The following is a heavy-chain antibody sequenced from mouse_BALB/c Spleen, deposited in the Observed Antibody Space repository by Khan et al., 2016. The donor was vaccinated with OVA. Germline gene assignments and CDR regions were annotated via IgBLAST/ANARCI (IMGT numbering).Heavy chain of an antibody. V-gene: IGHV5-6*01. Sequence: EVELVESGGDLVKPEGSLKLSCAASGFTFSTYGMSWVRQTPDKRLEWVATISSGGSYTYYPASVQGRFTIPRDNAKNPPYLQMSSLKSEDTAMFYCARLAYYYDGEGFAYWGQGTLVTVSA. J-gene: IGHJ3*01. CDR3: ARLAYYYDGEGFAY. D-gene: IGHD1-1*02. CDR1: GFTFSTYG. CDR2: ISSGGSYT.